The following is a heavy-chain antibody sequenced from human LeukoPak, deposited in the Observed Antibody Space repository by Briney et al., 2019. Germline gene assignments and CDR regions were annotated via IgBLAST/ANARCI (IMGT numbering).Heavy chain of an antibody. J-gene: IGHJ4*02. CDR1: GFTFSSYA. Sequence: GGSLRLSCAASGFTFSSYAMSWVRQAPGKGVEWVSAISGSGGSTYYADSVKGRFTISRDNSKNTLYLQMNSLRAEDTAVYYCAVWYYPHYFDYWGQGTLVTVSS. D-gene: IGHD3-10*01. CDR3: AVWYYPHYFDY. V-gene: IGHV3-23*01. CDR2: ISGSGGST.